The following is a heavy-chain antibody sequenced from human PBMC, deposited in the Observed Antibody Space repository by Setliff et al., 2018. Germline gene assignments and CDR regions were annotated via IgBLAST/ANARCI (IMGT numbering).Heavy chain of an antibody. J-gene: IGHJ4*02. CDR1: GYTFTGYY. V-gene: IGHV1-2*02. CDR3: ARDLVAVAGTDSF. D-gene: IGHD6-19*01. Sequence: ASVKVSCKASGYTFTGYYIHWVRQAPGQGLEWMGWINPNSGGTNYAQTFQGMVTMTRDTSISTAYMELSRLRSDDTAVYYCARDLVAVAGTDSFWGQGTLVTVSS. CDR2: INPNSGGT.